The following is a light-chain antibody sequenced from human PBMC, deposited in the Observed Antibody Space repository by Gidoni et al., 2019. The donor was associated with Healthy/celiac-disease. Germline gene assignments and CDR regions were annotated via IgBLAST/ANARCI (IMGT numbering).Light chain of an antibody. CDR2: LGS. V-gene: IGKV2-28*01. Sequence: DIVMTQSPLSLPVTPGEPASISCRSSQSLLHSNGYNDLEWYLQKPGQSPQLLIYLGSNRASGVPDRFSGSGSGTDFTLKISRVEAEDVGVYYCMEALQTPFTFGPGTKVDIK. CDR1: QSLLHSNGYND. CDR3: MEALQTPFT. J-gene: IGKJ3*01.